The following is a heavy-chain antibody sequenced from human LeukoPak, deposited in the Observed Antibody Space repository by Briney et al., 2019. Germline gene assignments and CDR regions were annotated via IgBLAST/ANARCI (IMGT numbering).Heavy chain of an antibody. CDR2: ISGDGGGGGT. CDR3: AKDFGRNIGGPGY. D-gene: IGHD2/OR15-2a*01. Sequence: GGSLRLSCAASGFTFSTYTMAWIRQAPGGGLEWVSGISGDGGGGGTYYANYVKGRFAISRDNSQSTLYLQMDSVRAEDTAVYYCAKDFGRNIGGPGYWGRGTLVTVSS. V-gene: IGHV3-23*01. J-gene: IGHJ4*02. CDR1: GFTFSTYT.